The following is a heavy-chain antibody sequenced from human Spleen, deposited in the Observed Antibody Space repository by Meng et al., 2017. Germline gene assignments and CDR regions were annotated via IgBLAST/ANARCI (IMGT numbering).Heavy chain of an antibody. V-gene: IGHV1-2*06. CDR3: ARDEDISAAGKLFGDY. CDR2: INPKSGDT. CDR1: GYTFRDDW. Sequence: QFGQSGAEGKKPGASVKVSCKASGYTFRDDWLHWVRRAPGQGLEWMGRINPKSGDTHYAQRFQGRVTMTGDTSISTAYMELSGLRSDDTAMYYCARDEDISAAGKLFGDYWGQGTLVTVSS. J-gene: IGHJ4*02. D-gene: IGHD6-13*01.